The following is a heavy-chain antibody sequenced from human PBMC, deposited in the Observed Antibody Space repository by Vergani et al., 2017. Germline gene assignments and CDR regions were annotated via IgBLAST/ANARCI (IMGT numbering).Heavy chain of an antibody. CDR1: GFSFSDHY. Sequence: VQLVESGGGLVKPGGSLRLSCAASGFSFSDHYMTWIRQAPGKGLEWVSYISNSGNTIEYADSVKGRFSISRDNAKSSLFLQMDSLRAEDTAVYYCARGETRTDWFDPWGQGTLVTVSS. D-gene: IGHD3/OR15-3a*01. CDR2: ISNSGNTI. J-gene: IGHJ5*02. V-gene: IGHV3-11*01. CDR3: ARGETRTDWFDP.